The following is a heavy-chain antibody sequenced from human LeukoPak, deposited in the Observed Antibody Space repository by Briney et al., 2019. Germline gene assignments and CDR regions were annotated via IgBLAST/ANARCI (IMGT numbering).Heavy chain of an antibody. D-gene: IGHD3-22*01. V-gene: IGHV3-23*01. CDR3: AKDRIVTDYYDSSGPNWFDP. Sequence: TGGSLRLSCAASTFTFSTYAMSWVRQAPGKGLEWVSAISGSGANTYYADSVKGRFTISRDNSKNTLYLQMNSLRAEDTALYYCAKDRIVTDYYDSSGPNWFDPWGQGTLVTVSS. J-gene: IGHJ5*02. CDR1: TFTFSTYA. CDR2: ISGSGANT.